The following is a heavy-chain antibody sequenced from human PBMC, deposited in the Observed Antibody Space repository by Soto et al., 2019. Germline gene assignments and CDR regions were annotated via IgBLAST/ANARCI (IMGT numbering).Heavy chain of an antibody. Sequence: LSLTCTVSGGSVSSGSYYWSWIRQPPGKGLEWIGYINYSGSTNYNPSLKSRVTISVDTSKNQFSLKLTSVTAADTAVYYCTSAPFTILDVWGQGTTVTVSS. D-gene: IGHD3-9*01. V-gene: IGHV4-61*01. CDR2: INYSGST. J-gene: IGHJ6*02. CDR1: GGSVSSGSYY. CDR3: TSAPFTILDV.